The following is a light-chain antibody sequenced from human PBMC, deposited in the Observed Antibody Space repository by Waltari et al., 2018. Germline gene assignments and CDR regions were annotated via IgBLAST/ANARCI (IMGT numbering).Light chain of an antibody. Sequence: DIQLTQSPSFLSASVEDRVTITCRASQGISSYLAWYQQKPGKAPKLLIYVASTLQSGVPSRFSGSGSGTEFTLTISSLQPEDFATYYCQQLNNYPLTFGQGTRLEIK. V-gene: IGKV1-9*01. CDR2: VAS. CDR1: QGISSY. J-gene: IGKJ5*01. CDR3: QQLNNYPLT.